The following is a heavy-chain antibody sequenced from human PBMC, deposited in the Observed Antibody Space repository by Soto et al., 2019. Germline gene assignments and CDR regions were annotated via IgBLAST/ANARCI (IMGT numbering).Heavy chain of an antibody. Sequence: PSETLSLTCPVSGGSISSYYWSWLRKPPGKGLKWIGYIYYSRSTNYNPSLKSRVTISVDTSKNQFSLKLSSVTAADTAVYYCARVTSSYPYYYGMDVWGQGTTVTV. J-gene: IGHJ6*02. D-gene: IGHD3-10*01. V-gene: IGHV4-59*01. CDR1: GGSISSYY. CDR3: ARVTSSYPYYYGMDV. CDR2: IYYSRST.